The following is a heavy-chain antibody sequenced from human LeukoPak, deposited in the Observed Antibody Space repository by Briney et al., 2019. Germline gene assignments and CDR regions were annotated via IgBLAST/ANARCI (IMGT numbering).Heavy chain of an antibody. J-gene: IGHJ4*02. V-gene: IGHV3-23*01. CDR2: IHGGGET. CDR3: AKRDSDGSGYNFFGY. Sequence: GGSLRLSCAASGFTFGTNVTSWVRQAPGKGLEWISTIHGGGETYYPDSVRGRFTTSRDNSKNTLYLQLNSLRAEDTAIYYCAKRDSDGSGYNFFGYWGQGTLVTVSS. D-gene: IGHD3-22*01. CDR1: GFTFGTNV.